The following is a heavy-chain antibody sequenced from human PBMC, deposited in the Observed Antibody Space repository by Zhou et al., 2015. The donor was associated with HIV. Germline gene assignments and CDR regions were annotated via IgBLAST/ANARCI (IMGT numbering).Heavy chain of an antibody. Sequence: QVQLVQSGAEVKKPGSSVKVSCKASGGTFSSYTISWVRQAPGQGLEWMGRIIPILGIANYAQKFQGRVTITADKSTSTAYMELSSLRSEDTAVYYCARHMEGGDYYYGMDVWGQGTTVTVSS. V-gene: IGHV1-69*02. CDR1: GGTFSSYT. J-gene: IGHJ6*02. CDR2: IIPILGIA. CDR3: ARHMEGGDYYYGMDV. D-gene: IGHD1-1*01.